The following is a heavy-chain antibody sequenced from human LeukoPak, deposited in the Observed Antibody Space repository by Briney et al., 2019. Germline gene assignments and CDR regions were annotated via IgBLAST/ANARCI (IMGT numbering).Heavy chain of an antibody. CDR1: GFTFSSYA. Sequence: GGSLRLSCAASGFTFSSYAMHWVRQAPGKGLEYVSTISSNGGSTYYANSVKGRFTISRDNSKNTLYLQMGSLRAEDMAVYYCAELGITMIGGVWGKGTTVTISS. V-gene: IGHV3-64*01. CDR3: AELGITMIGGV. CDR2: ISSNGGST. D-gene: IGHD3-10*02. J-gene: IGHJ6*04.